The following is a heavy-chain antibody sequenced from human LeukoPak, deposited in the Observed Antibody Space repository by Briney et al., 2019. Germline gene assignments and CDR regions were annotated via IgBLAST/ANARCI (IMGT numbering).Heavy chain of an antibody. J-gene: IGHJ6*03. V-gene: IGHV3-48*01. CDR3: ARKQLGYYYMDV. CDR1: GFTFSDYY. D-gene: IGHD6-6*01. Sequence: QPGGSLRLSCAASGFTFSDYYMNWVRQAPGKGLEWVSYISSSSSTIHYADSVKGRFTISRDNAKNSLYLQMNSLRAEDTAVYYCARKQLGYYYMDVWGKGTTVTVSS. CDR2: ISSSSSTI.